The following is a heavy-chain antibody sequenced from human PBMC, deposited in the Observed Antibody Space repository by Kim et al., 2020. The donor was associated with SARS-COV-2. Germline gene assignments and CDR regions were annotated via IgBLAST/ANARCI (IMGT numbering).Heavy chain of an antibody. CDR1: GGSVSSGSYY. CDR2: IYYSGST. D-gene: IGHD3-22*01. Sequence: SETLSLTCTVSGGSVSSGSYYWSWIRQPPGKGLEWIGYIYYSGSTNYNPSLKSRVTISVDTSKNQFSLKLSSVTAADTAVYYCAREDLYHSSGYYGTGGHDPWGQGTLVTVSS. J-gene: IGHJ5*02. V-gene: IGHV4-61*01. CDR3: AREDLYHSSGYYGTGGHDP.